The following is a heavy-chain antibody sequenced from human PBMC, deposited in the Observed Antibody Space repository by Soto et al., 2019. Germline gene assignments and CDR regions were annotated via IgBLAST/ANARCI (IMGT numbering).Heavy chain of an antibody. D-gene: IGHD2-21*02. CDR2: IHHSGSI. J-gene: IGHJ6*02. CDR1: GASNSSDYYH. Sequence: QVQLQQSGPGLVKPSQTLSLTCTVSGASNSSDYYHWTWIRQSPGNGLEWIGYIHHSGSILYNPSLKSRVTISVDTSKNQFSLHLTSGTAADTAVYFCAREDDGGDSLDVWGQGTTVTVSS. CDR3: AREDDGGDSLDV. V-gene: IGHV4-30-4*08.